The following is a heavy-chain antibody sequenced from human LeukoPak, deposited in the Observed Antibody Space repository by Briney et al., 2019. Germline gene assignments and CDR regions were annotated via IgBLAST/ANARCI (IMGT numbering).Heavy chain of an antibody. CDR3: AREHSSSWYERFYYYYMDV. CDR1: GFIFTDYW. V-gene: IGHV3-7*01. CDR2: IKEDGSEK. D-gene: IGHD6-13*01. J-gene: IGHJ6*03. Sequence: PGGSLRLSCAASGFIFTDYWMYWVRQAPGRGLAWVANIKEDGSEKNYVDSVKGRFTISRDNAKNSLYLQMNSLRAEDTAVYYCAREHSSSWYERFYYYYMDVWGKGTTVTVSS.